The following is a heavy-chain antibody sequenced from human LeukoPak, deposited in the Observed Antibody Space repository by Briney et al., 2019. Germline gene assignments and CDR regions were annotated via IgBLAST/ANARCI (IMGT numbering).Heavy chain of an antibody. CDR3: ARKAMVRGVIRLLGLLDY. V-gene: IGHV3-23*01. Sequence: GGSLRLSCAASGFIFSSFAMTWVRQAPGKGLEWVSATTGSGGRTYYADSVKGRFTISKDNSKKTLYLQMNSLRAEDTAVYYCARKAMVRGVIRLLGLLDYWGQGTLVTVSS. CDR2: TTGSGGRT. CDR1: GFIFSSFA. D-gene: IGHD3-10*01. J-gene: IGHJ4*02.